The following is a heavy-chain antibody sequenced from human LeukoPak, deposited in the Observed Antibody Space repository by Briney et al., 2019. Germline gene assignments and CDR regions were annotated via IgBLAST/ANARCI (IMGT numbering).Heavy chain of an antibody. V-gene: IGHV4-34*01. D-gene: IGHD5-24*01. CDR2: INHSGST. J-gene: IGHJ4*02. CDR3: ARRRYNSPFRY. Sequence: SETLSLTCAVYGGSFSGYYWSWIRQPPGKGLEWIGEINHSGSTNYNPSLKSRVTISVDTSKNQFSLKLSSVTAADTAVYYCARRRYNSPFRYWGQGTLVTVSS. CDR1: GGSFSGYY.